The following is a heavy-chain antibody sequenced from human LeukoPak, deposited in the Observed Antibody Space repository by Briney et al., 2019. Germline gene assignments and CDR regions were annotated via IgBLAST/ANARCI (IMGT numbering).Heavy chain of an antibody. CDR2: IRYGGSNK. V-gene: IGHV3-30*02. CDR1: GFTFSSYG. J-gene: IGHJ4*02. CDR3: ANFLPPYYFDY. Sequence: GGSPRLSCAASGFTFSSYGMHWVRQAPGKGLEWVAFIRYGGSNKYYADSVKGRFTISRDNSKNTLYLQMNSLRAEDTAVYYCANFLPPYYFDYWGQGTLVTVSS.